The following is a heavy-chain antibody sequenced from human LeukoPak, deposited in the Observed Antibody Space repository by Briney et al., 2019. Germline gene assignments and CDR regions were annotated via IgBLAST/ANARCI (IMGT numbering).Heavy chain of an antibody. CDR1: GGSFSGYY. J-gene: IGHJ4*02. CDR3: ARLHGYSYGFSFYFDY. D-gene: IGHD5-18*01. CDR2: INHSGST. Sequence: SETLSLTCAVYGGSFSGYYWSWIRQPPGKGLEWIGEINHSGSTNYNPSLKSRVTISVDTSKNQFSLKLSSVTAADTAVHYCARLHGYSYGFSFYFDYWGQGTLVTVSS. V-gene: IGHV4-34*01.